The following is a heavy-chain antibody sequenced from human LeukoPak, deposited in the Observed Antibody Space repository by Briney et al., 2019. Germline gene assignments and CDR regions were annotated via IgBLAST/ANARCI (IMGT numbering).Heavy chain of an antibody. V-gene: IGHV3-30*02. D-gene: IGHD6-6*01. CDR1: GFTFSSYG. CDR2: IRYDGSNK. J-gene: IGHJ4*02. CDR3: AKAGDSSSSPLFLD. Sequence: GGSLRLSCAASGFTFSSYGMHWVRQAPGKGLEWVAFIRYDGSNKYYADYVQGRFTISRDNSKNTLYLQMNSLRAEDTAVYYCAKAGDSSSSPLFLDWGQGTLVTVSS.